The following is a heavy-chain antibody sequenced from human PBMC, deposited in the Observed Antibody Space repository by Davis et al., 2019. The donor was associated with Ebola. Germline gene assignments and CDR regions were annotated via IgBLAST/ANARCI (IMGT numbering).Heavy chain of an antibody. CDR1: GYNFNDYY. D-gene: IGHD5-18*01. CDR3: AREGYSYGSYYYYGMDV. J-gene: IGHJ6*04. V-gene: IGHV1-2*06. Sequence: AASVKVSCKASGYNFNDYYMHWVRQAPGQGLEWMGRINPNSGGTNYAQKFLGRVTMTTDTSITTAYMELRRLTSDDTAVYYCAREGYSYGSYYYYGMDVWGKGTTVTVSS. CDR2: INPNSGGT.